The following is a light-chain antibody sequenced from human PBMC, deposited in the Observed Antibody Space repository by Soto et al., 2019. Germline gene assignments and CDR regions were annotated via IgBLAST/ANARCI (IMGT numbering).Light chain of an antibody. Sequence: QSVLTQPASVSGSPGQSITISCTGTSSDIGSYNYVSWYQQLPGKVPKLMIYGVSNRPSGVSNRFSGSKSGNTAPLTISGLQAEDEADYYCSSYTFSSTLVVFGGGTKVTVL. CDR1: SSDIGSYNY. J-gene: IGLJ2*01. CDR3: SSYTFSSTLVV. CDR2: GVS. V-gene: IGLV2-14*03.